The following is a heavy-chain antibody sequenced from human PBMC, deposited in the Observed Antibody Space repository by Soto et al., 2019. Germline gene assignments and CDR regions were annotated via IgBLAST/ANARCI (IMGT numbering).Heavy chain of an antibody. CDR2: SYYSGTT. Sequence: PSETLSLTCTVSGGSISSGDYYWSWIRQPPGKGLEWIGDSYYSGTTYYNPSLKSRVTISVDTSKNQFSLKLSSVTAADTAVYYCRGYCSSTSCYGPYYYYGMDVWGQGTTVTVSS. CDR1: GGSISSGDYY. V-gene: IGHV4-30-4*03. CDR3: RGYCSSTSCYGPYYYYGMDV. J-gene: IGHJ6*02. D-gene: IGHD2-2*01.